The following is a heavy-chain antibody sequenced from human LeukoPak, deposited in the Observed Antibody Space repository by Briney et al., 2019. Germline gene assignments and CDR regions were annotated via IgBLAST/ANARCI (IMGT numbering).Heavy chain of an antibody. V-gene: IGHV3-23*01. D-gene: IGHD2-21*01. Sequence: GGSLRLSCAASGFTFSSYAMSWVRQAPGKGLEWVSAISGSGGSTYYADSVKGRFTISRDNSENTLYLQMNSLRAEDTAVYYCARDCGGQRGGLFDYWGQGTLVTVSS. CDR1: GFTFSSYA. CDR3: ARDCGGQRGGLFDY. CDR2: ISGSGGST. J-gene: IGHJ4*02.